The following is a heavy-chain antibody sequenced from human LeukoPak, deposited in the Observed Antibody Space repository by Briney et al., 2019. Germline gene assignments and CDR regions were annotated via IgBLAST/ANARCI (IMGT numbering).Heavy chain of an antibody. Sequence: GGSLRLSCAASGFTFSSYWMSWVRQAPGKGLEWVSYISSSSSTIYYADSVKGRFTISRDNAKNSLYLQMNSLRAEDTAVYYCARGGDLPLTYYYDSSGYPIDYWGQGTLVTVSS. CDR2: ISSSSSTI. D-gene: IGHD3-22*01. CDR1: GFTFSSYW. V-gene: IGHV3-48*04. J-gene: IGHJ4*02. CDR3: ARGGDLPLTYYYDSSGYPIDY.